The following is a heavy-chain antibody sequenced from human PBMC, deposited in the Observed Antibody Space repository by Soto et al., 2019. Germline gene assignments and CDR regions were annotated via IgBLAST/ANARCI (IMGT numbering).Heavy chain of an antibody. D-gene: IGHD5-18*01. Sequence: PSETLSLTCTVSGGSLSSYYWSWIRRPPGMGLEWIASISYSGTTNYNSSLKSRVTISIDTSKNQFSLKFNSVTAADTAVYYCAREGYNLGIFDDWGQGALVTVSS. J-gene: IGHJ4*02. CDR2: ISYSGTT. V-gene: IGHV4-59*01. CDR3: AREGYNLGIFDD. CDR1: GGSLSSYY.